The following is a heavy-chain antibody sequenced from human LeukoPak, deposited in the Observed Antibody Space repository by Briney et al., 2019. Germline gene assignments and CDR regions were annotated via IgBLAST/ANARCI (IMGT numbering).Heavy chain of an antibody. V-gene: IGHV3-33*01. Sequence: GGSLRLSCAASGFTFSSYGMHWVRQAPGKGLEWVAVIWYDGSNKYYADSVKGRFTISRDNSKNTLYLQMNSLRAEDTAVYYCARDRDYDFWSGYYSNYYYGMDVWGQGTTVTVSS. CDR2: IWYDGSNK. CDR3: ARDRDYDFWSGYYSNYYYGMDV. D-gene: IGHD3-3*01. CDR1: GFTFSSYG. J-gene: IGHJ6*02.